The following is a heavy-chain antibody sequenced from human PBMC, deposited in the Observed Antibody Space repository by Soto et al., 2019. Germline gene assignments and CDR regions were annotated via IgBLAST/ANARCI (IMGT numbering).Heavy chain of an antibody. J-gene: IGHJ4*02. V-gene: IGHV1-8*01. D-gene: IGHD1-26*01. CDR2: MNPNSGNT. Sequence: QVQLVQSGAEVTKPGASVKVSCKASGYTFTSYDINWVRQATGQGLEWMGWMNPNSGNTGYAQKFQGRVTMTTNTSKSTAYMELRSLRSEDADEYYCARERSGSGAYWGQGPVVTASS. CDR3: ARERSGSGAY. CDR1: GYTFTSYD.